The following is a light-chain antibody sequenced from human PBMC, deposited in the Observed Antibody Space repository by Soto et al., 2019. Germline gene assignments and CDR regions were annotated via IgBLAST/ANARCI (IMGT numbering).Light chain of an antibody. CDR1: SSDVGGYNY. J-gene: IGLJ1*01. V-gene: IGLV2-14*01. Sequence: QSALTQPASVSGSPGQSIAISCTGTSSDVGGYNYVSWYQQLPGKAPKLLISEVSNRPSGVSHRFSGSKSGNTASLTISGLQAEDEADYYCISYTSDDVRYVFGTGTKVTVL. CDR3: ISYTSDDVRYV. CDR2: EVS.